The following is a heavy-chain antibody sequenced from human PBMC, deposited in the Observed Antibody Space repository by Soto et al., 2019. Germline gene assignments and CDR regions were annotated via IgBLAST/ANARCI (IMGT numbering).Heavy chain of an antibody. D-gene: IGHD1-26*01. CDR2: INHSGST. V-gene: IGHV4-34*01. J-gene: IGHJ4*02. Sequence: SETLSLTCAVYVGSFSGYYWSWILQPPGKGLEWIGEINHSGSTNYNPSLKSRVTISVDTSKNQFSLKLSSVTAADTAVYYCARELGGALNYFDYWGQGTLVTVSS. CDR3: ARELGGALNYFDY. CDR1: VGSFSGYY.